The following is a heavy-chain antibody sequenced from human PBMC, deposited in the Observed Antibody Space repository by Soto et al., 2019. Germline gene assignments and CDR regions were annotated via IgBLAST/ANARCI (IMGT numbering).Heavy chain of an antibody. J-gene: IGHJ6*02. D-gene: IGHD1-26*01. V-gene: IGHV5-10-1*01. Sequence: GESLKISCKGSGYSFTSYWISWVRQMPGKGLEWMGRIDPSDSYTNYSPSFQGHVTISADKSISTAYLQWSSLKASDTAMYYCASHVTRNPVGAHGMDVCGHGTLVTVS. CDR3: ASHVTRNPVGAHGMDV. CDR1: GYSFTSYW. CDR2: IDPSDSYT.